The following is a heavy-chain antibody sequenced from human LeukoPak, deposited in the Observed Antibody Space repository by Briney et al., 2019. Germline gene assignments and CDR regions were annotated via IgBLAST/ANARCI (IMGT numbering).Heavy chain of an antibody. D-gene: IGHD3-9*01. CDR3: ARGLRYSRYFDY. V-gene: IGHV4-34*01. CDR1: GGSFSGYY. Sequence: PSETLSLTCAVYGGSFSGYYWSWIRQPPGKGLEWIGKINHSGSTNYNPSLKSRVTISVDTSKNQFSLKLSSVTAADTAVYYCARGLRYSRYFDYWGQGTLVTVSS. J-gene: IGHJ4*02. CDR2: INHSGST.